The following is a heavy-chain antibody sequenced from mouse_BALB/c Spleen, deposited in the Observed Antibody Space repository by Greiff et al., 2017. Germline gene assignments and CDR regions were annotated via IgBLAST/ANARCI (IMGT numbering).Heavy chain of an antibody. J-gene: IGHJ2*01. CDR2: ISYSGST. CDR3: ARITGRVPAYFDY. V-gene: IGHV3-8*02. D-gene: IGHD4-1*01. Sequence: EVMLVESGPSLVKPSQTLSLTCSVTGDSITSGYWNWIRKFPGNKLEYMGYISYSGSTYYNPSLKSRISITRDTSKNQYYLQLNSVTTEDTATYYCARITGRVPAYFDYWGQGTTLTVSS. CDR1: GDSITSGY.